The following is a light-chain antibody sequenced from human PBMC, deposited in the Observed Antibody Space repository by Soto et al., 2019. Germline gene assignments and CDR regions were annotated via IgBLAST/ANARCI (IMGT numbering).Light chain of an antibody. CDR2: DAS. CDR3: QQRSNWPLT. Sequence: EIVLTQSPVTLSLSPGDRATLSCRASQSINYYLAWYQQRPGQAPRLLFYDASNRASGTPARFSGSGSGTDFTLTISSLEPEDFAVYYCQQRSNWPLTFGGGTKVDIK. V-gene: IGKV3-11*01. J-gene: IGKJ4*01. CDR1: QSINYY.